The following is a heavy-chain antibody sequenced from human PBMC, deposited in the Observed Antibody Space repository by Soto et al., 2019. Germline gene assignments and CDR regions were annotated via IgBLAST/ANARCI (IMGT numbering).Heavy chain of an antibody. CDR1: GFTVSSYA. CDR2: ISYDGSNK. D-gene: IGHD1-26*01. CDR3: AREYSGSYYPNFDY. V-gene: IGHV3-30-3*01. J-gene: IGHJ4*02. Sequence: PWGSLRLSCAASGFTVSSYAMHWVRQDPDKGLEWVAVISYDGSNKYYADSVKGRFTISRDNSKNTLYLQMNSLRAEDTAVYYCAREYSGSYYPNFDYWGQGTLVTVSS.